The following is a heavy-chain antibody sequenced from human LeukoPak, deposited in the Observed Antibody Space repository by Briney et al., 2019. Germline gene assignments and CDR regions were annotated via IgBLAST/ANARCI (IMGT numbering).Heavy chain of an antibody. CDR2: IEQDGREK. CDR3: ASHYVIESVPVGLKF. CDR1: GFTFNTYW. D-gene: IGHD3-10*02. V-gene: IGHV3-7*01. J-gene: IGHJ4*02. Sequence: GGSLRLSCEASGFTFNTYWMSWVRQAPGKRLEWVANIEQDGREKNYVDSVKGRFTISRDNAKNSLYLQINNLRVEDTAVYYCASHYVIESVPVGLKFRGQGTLVTVSA.